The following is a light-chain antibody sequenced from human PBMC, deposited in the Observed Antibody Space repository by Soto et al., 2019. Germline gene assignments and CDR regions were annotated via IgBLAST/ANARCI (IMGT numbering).Light chain of an antibody. CDR2: GAS. CDR1: QSVSSSY. CDR3: QQYGSSLIT. J-gene: IGKJ1*01. V-gene: IGKV3-20*01. Sequence: EIVLTQSPGTLSLSPGERATLSCRASQSVSSSYLAWYQQKPGQAPRLLIYGASSRATGIPDGFSGSGSGTDFTLTISRLEPEDFAVYYCQQYGSSLITFGQGTKVDIK.